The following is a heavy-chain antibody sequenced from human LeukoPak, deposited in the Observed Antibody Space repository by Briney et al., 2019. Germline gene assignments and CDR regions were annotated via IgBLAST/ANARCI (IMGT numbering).Heavy chain of an antibody. CDR3: ARGKECFDS. D-gene: IGHD3-3*01. CDR1: GFTFSDYY. V-gene: IGHV3-11*06. Sequence: GGSLRLSCAASGFTFSDYYMSWIRQAPGKGLEWVPYISSSSSYTNYADSVKGRFTISRDNAKNSLYLQMNSLRAEDTAVYYCARGKECFDSWGQGTLVTVSS. J-gene: IGHJ4*02. CDR2: ISSSSSYT.